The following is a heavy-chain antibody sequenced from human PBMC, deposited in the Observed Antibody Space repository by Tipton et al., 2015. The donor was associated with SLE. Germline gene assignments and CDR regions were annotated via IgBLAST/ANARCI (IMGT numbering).Heavy chain of an antibody. CDR3: ARDGPYPY. Sequence: TLSLTCTVSGGSISSYYWSWIRQPPGKGLEWIGSIYYSGSTYYNPSLKSRVTISVDTSKNQFSLKLSSVTAADTAVYYCARDGPYPYWGQGTLVTVSS. J-gene: IGHJ4*02. CDR1: GGSISSYY. CDR2: IYYSGST. V-gene: IGHV4-59*12.